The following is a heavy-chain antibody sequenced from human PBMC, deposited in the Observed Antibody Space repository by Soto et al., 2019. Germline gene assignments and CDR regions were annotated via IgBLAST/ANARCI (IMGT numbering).Heavy chain of an antibody. CDR3: ATYLSLFDY. Sequence: PSETLSLTCTVSGGSISSSSYCWGWIRQPPGKGLEWIGSIYYSGSTYYNPSLKSRVTISVDTSKNQFSLKLSSVTAADTAVYYCATYLSLFDYWGQGTLVTVSS. V-gene: IGHV4-39*01. CDR1: GGSISSSSYC. CDR2: IYYSGST. J-gene: IGHJ4*02.